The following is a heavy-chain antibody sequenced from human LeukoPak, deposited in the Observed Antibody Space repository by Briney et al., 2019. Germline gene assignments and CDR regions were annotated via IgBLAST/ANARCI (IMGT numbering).Heavy chain of an antibody. CDR2: IYSGGST. V-gene: IGHV3-66*02. J-gene: IGHJ3*02. Sequence: PGGSLRLSCAASGFTFRSYAMSWVRQAPGKGLEWLSVIYSGGSTYYADSVKGRFTISRDTSKNTVYLQMNSLRDEDTAVYYCARAPGSGIWGQGTMVTVSS. CDR3: ARAPGSGI. CDR1: GFTFRSYA. D-gene: IGHD1-26*01.